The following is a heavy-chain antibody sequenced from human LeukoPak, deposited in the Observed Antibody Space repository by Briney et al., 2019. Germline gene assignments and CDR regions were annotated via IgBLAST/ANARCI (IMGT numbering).Heavy chain of an antibody. CDR1: GFTFSSYA. V-gene: IGHV3-30-3*01. D-gene: IGHD6-19*01. CDR3: ARDYAVAGTFS. CDR2: ISYDGSNK. Sequence: QPGGSLRLSCAASGFTFSSYAMHWVRQAPGKGLEWVAVISYDGSNKYYADSVKGRFTISRDNSKNTLYLQMNSLRAEDTAVYYCARDYAVAGTFSWGQGTLVTVSS. J-gene: IGHJ5*02.